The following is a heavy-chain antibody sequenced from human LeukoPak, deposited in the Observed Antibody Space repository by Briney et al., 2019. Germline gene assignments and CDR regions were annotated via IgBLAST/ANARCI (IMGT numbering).Heavy chain of an antibody. Sequence: SETLSLTCTVSGYSISSGYHWGWIRQPPGKGLEWIGSIYHSGSTYYNPSLKSRVTILVDTSKNQFSLKLSSVTAADTAVYYCARPYYYGSGSYSEPYYFDYWGQGTLVAVSS. J-gene: IGHJ4*02. CDR3: ARPYYYGSGSYSEPYYFDY. CDR2: IYHSGST. CDR1: GYSISSGYH. D-gene: IGHD3-10*01. V-gene: IGHV4-38-2*02.